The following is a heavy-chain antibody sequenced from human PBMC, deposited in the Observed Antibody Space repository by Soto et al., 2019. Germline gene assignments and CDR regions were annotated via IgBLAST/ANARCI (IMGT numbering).Heavy chain of an antibody. CDR3: AKDRECSGSNCYSDYFDY. D-gene: IGHD2-15*01. J-gene: IGHJ4*02. CDR1: GFTFSSHA. V-gene: IGHV3-23*01. CDR2: ISGSGGAA. Sequence: GGSLRLSCVVSGFTFSSHAMSWVRQAPGKGLDWVSGISGSGGAASYADYVLGRFTISRDKSKNSLYLQMNRLGADDTAVYYCAKDRECSGSNCYSDYFDYWGQGTLVTVSS.